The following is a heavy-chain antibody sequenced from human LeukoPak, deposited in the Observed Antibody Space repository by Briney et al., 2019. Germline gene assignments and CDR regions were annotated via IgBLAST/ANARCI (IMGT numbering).Heavy chain of an antibody. CDR1: GYSFTSYY. J-gene: IGHJ4*02. D-gene: IGHD3-22*01. V-gene: IGHV1-46*01. CDR2: INTSGGST. CDR3: ARGISSGYLFDY. Sequence: ASVKVSWKASGYSFTSYYMHWVRQAPGQGLEWMGIINTSGGSTSYAQKLQGRVTMTRDMSTTTVYMELSSLRSEDTAVYYCARGISSGYLFDYWGQGTLVTVYS.